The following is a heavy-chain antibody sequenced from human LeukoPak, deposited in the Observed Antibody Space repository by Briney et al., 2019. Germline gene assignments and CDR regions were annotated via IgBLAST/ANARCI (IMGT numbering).Heavy chain of an antibody. Sequence: GGSLRLSCVGSGFSLSGYWMSWVRQAPGKGLEWVARLYADGSEKYLVGSVNGRFTISGDNAKNSLYLQMDRLRGDDTAVYYCARGGYSFDYLGQGTLVTVSS. D-gene: IGHD5-12*01. J-gene: IGHJ4*02. CDR2: LYADGSEK. CDR3: ARGGYSFDY. CDR1: GFSLSGYW. V-gene: IGHV3-7*01.